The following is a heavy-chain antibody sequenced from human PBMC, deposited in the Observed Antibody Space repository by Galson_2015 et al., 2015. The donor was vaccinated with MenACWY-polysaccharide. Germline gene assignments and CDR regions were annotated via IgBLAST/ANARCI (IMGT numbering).Heavy chain of an antibody. D-gene: IGHD3-22*01. Sequence: ETLSLACAVYGGSFSGYYWRWLRPPPGKGLEWIGEINHSGSTNYNPSLKSRVTISVDTSKNQFSLKLSSVTAADTAVYYCARGGITMIRYWGQGTLVTVSS. CDR2: INHSGST. CDR3: ARGGITMIRY. J-gene: IGHJ4*02. CDR1: GGSFSGYY. V-gene: IGHV4-34*01.